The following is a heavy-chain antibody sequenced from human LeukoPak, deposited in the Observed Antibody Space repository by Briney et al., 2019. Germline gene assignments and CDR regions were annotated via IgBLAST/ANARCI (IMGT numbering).Heavy chain of an antibody. Sequence: PSETLSLTCTVSGGSISSYYWSWNRQPPGKGLEWIGYIYYSGSTNYNPSLKSRVTISVDTSKNQFSLKLSSVTAADTAVYYCARDLYSGSYYFDYWGQGTLVTVSS. D-gene: IGHD1-26*01. CDR3: ARDLYSGSYYFDY. CDR2: IYYSGST. J-gene: IGHJ4*02. CDR1: GGSISSYY. V-gene: IGHV4-59*01.